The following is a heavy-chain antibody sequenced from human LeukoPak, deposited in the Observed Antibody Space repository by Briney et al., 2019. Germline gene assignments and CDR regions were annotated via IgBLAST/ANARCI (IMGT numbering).Heavy chain of an antibody. Sequence: SETLSLTCTVSGGSISSYYWSWIRQPPGKGLEWIGYIHYSGSTNYNPSLKSRLTISVDTSKNQFSLKLSSVTAADTAVYYCARSLSGLDSGDRWGQGTLVTVSS. V-gene: IGHV4-59*01. CDR1: GGSISSYY. D-gene: IGHD5-12*01. CDR2: IHYSGST. J-gene: IGHJ5*02. CDR3: ARSLSGLDSGDR.